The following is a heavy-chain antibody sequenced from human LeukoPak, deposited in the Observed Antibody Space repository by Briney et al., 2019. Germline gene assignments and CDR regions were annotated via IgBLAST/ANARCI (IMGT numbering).Heavy chain of an antibody. J-gene: IGHJ4*02. CDR3: ARLRYSSGWYYFDY. D-gene: IGHD6-19*01. CDR2: IYYSGST. CDR1: VGSISSSSYY. Sequence: SETLSLTCTVSVGSISSSSYYWGWIRQPPGKGLEWIGSIYYSGSTYYNPSLKSRVTISVDTSKNQFSLKLSSVTAADTAVYYCARLRYSSGWYYFDYWGQGTLVTVSS. V-gene: IGHV4-39*01.